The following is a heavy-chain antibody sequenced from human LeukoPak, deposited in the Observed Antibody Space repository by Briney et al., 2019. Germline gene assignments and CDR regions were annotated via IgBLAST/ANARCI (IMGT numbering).Heavy chain of an antibody. CDR2: LISILGIA. D-gene: IGHD3-3*01. Sequence: SVKVSCKASGGTFSRYAISWVRQAPGQGLEWMGRLISILGIASYAQKFQGRVTMTEDTSTDTAYMELSSLRSEDTAVYYCATSFTIFGVFDYWGQGTLVTVSS. V-gene: IGHV1-69*04. CDR1: GGTFSRYA. J-gene: IGHJ4*02. CDR3: ATSFTIFGVFDY.